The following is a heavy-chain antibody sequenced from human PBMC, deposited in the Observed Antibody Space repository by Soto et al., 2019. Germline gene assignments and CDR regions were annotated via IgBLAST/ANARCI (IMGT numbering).Heavy chain of an antibody. CDR2: IKSKTDGGTT. V-gene: IGHV3-15*01. D-gene: IGHD3-22*01. J-gene: IGHJ3*02. CDR1: GFTFSNAW. CDR3: TIGVRLGPNSFDI. Sequence: GGSLRLSCAASGFTFSNAWMSWVRQAPGKGLEWVGRIKSKTDGGTTDYAAPVKGRFTISRDDSKNTLYLQMNSLKTEDTAVYYWTIGVRLGPNSFDIWGQGTMVTVS.